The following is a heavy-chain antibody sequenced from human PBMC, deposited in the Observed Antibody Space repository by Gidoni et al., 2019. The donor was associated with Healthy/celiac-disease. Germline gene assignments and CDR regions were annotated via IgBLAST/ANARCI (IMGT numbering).Heavy chain of an antibody. D-gene: IGHD3-9*01. Sequence: EVQLVESGGGLVQPGGSLSISCAASGSPFSSYWMSWVRQAPGKGLEWVANRKQDGSEKYYVDSVKGRFTISRDNAKNSLYLQMNSLRAEDTAVYYCARAPQYDILTGAGGYYFDYWGQGTLVTVSS. J-gene: IGHJ4*02. V-gene: IGHV3-7*04. CDR3: ARAPQYDILTGAGGYYFDY. CDR1: GSPFSSYW. CDR2: RKQDGSEK.